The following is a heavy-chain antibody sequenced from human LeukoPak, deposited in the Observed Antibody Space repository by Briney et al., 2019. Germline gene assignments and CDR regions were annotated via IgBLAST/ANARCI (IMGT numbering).Heavy chain of an antibody. Sequence: PGGSLRLSCAASGFTFSSYAMHWVRQAPGKGLEGVAVISYDGSNKYYADSVKGRFTITRDNSKNTLYLQMNILRAEDTAMYYCARGGDIVTGYPKFYYYYGMDVWGKGTTVTVSS. J-gene: IGHJ6*04. CDR2: ISYDGSNK. CDR3: ARGGDIVTGYPKFYYYYGMDV. D-gene: IGHD3-9*01. CDR1: GFTFSSYA. V-gene: IGHV3-30*04.